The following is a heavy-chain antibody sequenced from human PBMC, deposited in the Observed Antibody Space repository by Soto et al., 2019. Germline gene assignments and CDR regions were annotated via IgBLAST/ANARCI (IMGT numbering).Heavy chain of an antibody. Sequence: QVQLVESGGGVVQPGRSLRLSCAASGFTFSSYAMHWVCQAPGKGLEWVAVISYDGSNKYYADSVKGRFTISRDNSKNTLYLQMNSLRAEDTAVYYCARDRVDTIFGVIEYYYYGMDVWGQGTTVTVSS. CDR1: GFTFSSYA. V-gene: IGHV3-30-3*01. CDR2: ISYDGSNK. CDR3: ARDRVDTIFGVIEYYYYGMDV. D-gene: IGHD3-3*01. J-gene: IGHJ6*02.